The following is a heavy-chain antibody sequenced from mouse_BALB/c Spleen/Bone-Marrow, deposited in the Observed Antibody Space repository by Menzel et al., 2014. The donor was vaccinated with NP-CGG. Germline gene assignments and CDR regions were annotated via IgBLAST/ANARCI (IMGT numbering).Heavy chain of an antibody. D-gene: IGHD2-1*01. CDR2: IYPSDSYT. CDR3: TRREGNYAFAY. V-gene: IGHV1-69*02. J-gene: IGHJ3*01. Sequence: QVQLQQSGAELVRPGASMKLSCKASGYTFTSYWINWVKQRPGQGLEWIGNIYPSDSYTNYNQKFKDKATLTVDKSSSTAYMQLSSPTSEDSAVYYCTRREGNYAFAYWGQGTLVTVSA. CDR1: GYTFTSYW.